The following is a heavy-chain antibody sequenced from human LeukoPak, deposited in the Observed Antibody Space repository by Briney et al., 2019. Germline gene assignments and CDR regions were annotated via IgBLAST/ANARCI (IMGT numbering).Heavy chain of an antibody. D-gene: IGHD3-9*01. CDR3: ARDYGRYYYFDY. Sequence: PGGSLRLSCAASGFTFSSYSMNWVRQAPGKGLEWVSSISSSSSYIYYADSVKGRFTISRDNAKNSLYLQMNSLRAEDTAVYYCARDYGRYYYFDYWGQGTLVTVSS. J-gene: IGHJ4*02. CDR2: ISSSSSYI. CDR1: GFTFSSYS. V-gene: IGHV3-21*01.